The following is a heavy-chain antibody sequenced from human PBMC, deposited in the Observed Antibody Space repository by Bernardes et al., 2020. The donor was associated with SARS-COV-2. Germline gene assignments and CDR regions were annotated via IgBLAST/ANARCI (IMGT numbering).Heavy chain of an antibody. J-gene: IGHJ4*02. V-gene: IGHV3-74*01. Sequence: GGSLRVSCAASGFTFGIDWMHWVRQAPGKGLAWVARMNWDGTTIDHAESVRGRFTISRDNVKNILYLQMNSLRADDTAQYFCVRDMYGKNDYWGQGTLVTVSS. CDR3: VRDMYGKNDY. D-gene: IGHD3-10*02. CDR1: GFTFGIDW. CDR2: MNWDGTTI.